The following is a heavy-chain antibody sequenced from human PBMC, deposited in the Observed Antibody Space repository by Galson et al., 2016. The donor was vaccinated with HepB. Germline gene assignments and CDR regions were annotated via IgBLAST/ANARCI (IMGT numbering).Heavy chain of an antibody. CDR2: IYSTGST. V-gene: IGHV3-53*01. CDR3: ARGRGVAYYYSMDV. CDR1: GLTVSNNY. D-gene: IGHD5-24*01. J-gene: IGHJ6*02. Sequence: SLRLSCAVSGLTVSNNYMRWVRQAPGKGLEWVSTIYSTGSTRYADSVKGRFTISRDNAKNTLYLQMNSLRAEDTAVYYCARGRGVAYYYSMDVWGQGTTVTVSS.